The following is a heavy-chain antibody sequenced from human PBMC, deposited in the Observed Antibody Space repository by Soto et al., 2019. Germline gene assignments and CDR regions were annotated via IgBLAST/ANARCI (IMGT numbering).Heavy chain of an antibody. CDR3: ARDSRPAGRYYDFIWAPNWFDP. Sequence: GGSLRLSCAASGFTFSSYGMHWVRQAPGKGLEWVAVIWYDGSNKYYADSVKGRFTISRDNSKNTLYLQMNSLRAEDTAVYYCARDSRPAGRYYDFIWAPNWFDPWGQGTLVTVSS. CDR2: IWYDGSNK. J-gene: IGHJ5*02. V-gene: IGHV3-33*01. CDR1: GFTFSSYG. D-gene: IGHD3-3*01.